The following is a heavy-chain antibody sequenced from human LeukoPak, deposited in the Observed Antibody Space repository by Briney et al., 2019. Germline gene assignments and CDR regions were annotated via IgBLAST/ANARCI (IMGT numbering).Heavy chain of an antibody. CDR3: AGEYKGQQQLVPVRAFDI. CDR2: ISSSSSYI. J-gene: IGHJ3*02. D-gene: IGHD6-13*01. CDR1: GFTFSSYS. V-gene: IGHV3-21*01. Sequence: PGGSLRLSCAASGFTFSSYSMNWVRQAPGKGLEWVSSISSSSSYIYYADSVKGRFTISRDNAKNSLYLQMNSLRAEDTAVYYCAGEYKGQQQLVPVRAFDIWGQGTMVTVSS.